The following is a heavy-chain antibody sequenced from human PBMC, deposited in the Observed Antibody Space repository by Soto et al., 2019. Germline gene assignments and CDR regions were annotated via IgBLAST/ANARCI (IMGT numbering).Heavy chain of an antibody. D-gene: IGHD4-17*01. Sequence: EVQLVESGGGLVQPGGSLRLSCAASGFTFSSYSMNWVRQAPGKGLEWVSYISSSSSTIYYADSVKGRFTISRDNAKNALYLQMNSLRAEDTAVYYGAREGGDLNWFDPWGQGTLVTVYS. CDR1: GFTFSSYS. CDR2: ISSSSSTI. J-gene: IGHJ5*02. CDR3: AREGGDLNWFDP. V-gene: IGHV3-48*01.